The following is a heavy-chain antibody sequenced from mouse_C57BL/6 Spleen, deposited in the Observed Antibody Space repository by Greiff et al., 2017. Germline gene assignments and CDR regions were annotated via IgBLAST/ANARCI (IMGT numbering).Heavy chain of an antibody. CDR1: GFSLPSYG. V-gene: IGHV2-2*01. CDR2: IWSGGST. D-gene: IGHD2-3*01. J-gene: IGHJ4*01. Sequence: VMLVESGPGLVQPSQSLSITCTVSGFSLPSYGVHWVRQSPGKGLEWLGVIWSGGSTDYNAAFISRLSISKDNSKSQVFFKMNSLQADDTAIYYCARNWGLLTDEDYWGQGTSVTVSS. CDR3: ARNWGLLTDEDY.